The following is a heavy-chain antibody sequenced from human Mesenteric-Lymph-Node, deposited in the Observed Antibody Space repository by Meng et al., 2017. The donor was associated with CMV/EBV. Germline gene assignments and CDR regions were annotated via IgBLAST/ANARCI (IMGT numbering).Heavy chain of an antibody. J-gene: IGHJ4*02. Sequence: GESLKISCAASGFTFSSYWMSWVRQAPGKGLVWVSRINSDGSSTAYADSVKGRFTISRDNAKNTLNLQMKSLRAEGTAVYYCEEFEVGWGQGTLVTVSS. D-gene: IGHD1-26*01. CDR1: GFTFSSYW. CDR2: INSDGSST. V-gene: IGHV3-74*01. CDR3: EEFEVG.